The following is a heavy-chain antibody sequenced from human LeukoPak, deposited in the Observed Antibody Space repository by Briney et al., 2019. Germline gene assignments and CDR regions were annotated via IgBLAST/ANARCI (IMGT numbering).Heavy chain of an antibody. J-gene: IGHJ4*02. CDR2: INPNSGGT. CDR3: TRLVVPAVPFDY. D-gene: IGHD2-2*01. V-gene: IGHV1-2*06. CDR1: GYTFTGYY. Sequence: ASVKVSCKASGYTFTGYYMHWVRQAPGQGLEWMGRINPNSGGTNYAQKFQGRVTMTRDTSISTAYMELSRLRSDDTAVYYCTRLVVPAVPFDYWGQGTLVTVSS.